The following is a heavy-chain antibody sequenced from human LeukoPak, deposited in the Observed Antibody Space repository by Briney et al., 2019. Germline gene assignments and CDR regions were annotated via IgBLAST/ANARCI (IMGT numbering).Heavy chain of an antibody. CDR1: GFTFSSYS. V-gene: IGHV3-30*18. CDR3: AKYVLDYDFWSGYYPLGCGMDV. D-gene: IGHD3-3*01. CDR2: ISYDGSNK. J-gene: IGHJ6*02. Sequence: PGGSLRLSCAASGFTFSSYSMNWVRQAPGKGLEWVAVISYDGSNKYYADSVKGRFTISRDNSKNTLYLQMNSLRAEDTAVYYCAKYVLDYDFWSGYYPLGCGMDVWGQGTTVTVSS.